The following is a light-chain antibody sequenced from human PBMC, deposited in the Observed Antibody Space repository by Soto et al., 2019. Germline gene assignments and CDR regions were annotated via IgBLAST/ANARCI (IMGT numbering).Light chain of an antibody. CDR3: QQYVNSRWT. V-gene: IGKV3-15*01. J-gene: IGKJ1*01. CDR1: QSVGSA. Sequence: THSPASLCVSPRQTSTLSSRASQSVGSAFGWYQQKPGQAPRLLIYGASTRAAGIPARFRGGGSGTDFTLTISRLEPEDFAVYYCQQYVNSRWTFGQGTKV. CDR2: GAS.